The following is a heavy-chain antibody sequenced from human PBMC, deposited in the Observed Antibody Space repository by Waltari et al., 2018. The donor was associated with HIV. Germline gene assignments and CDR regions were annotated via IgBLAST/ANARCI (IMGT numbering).Heavy chain of an antibody. J-gene: IGHJ4*02. V-gene: IGHV4-30-2*01. CDR2: TYHSGST. CDR3: ASGGGYCSGGTCYPNYFDY. CDR1: GDSISSGGYS. Sequence: QLQLQESGSGLVKPSQTLSLTCAVSGDSISSGGYSWSWIRQPPGKGLEWIWYTYHSGSTDYNPSLESRVTISTNRSKDQFALKLTSVTAADTAVYYCASGGGYCSGGTCYPNYFDYWGQGSLVTVSS. D-gene: IGHD2-15*01.